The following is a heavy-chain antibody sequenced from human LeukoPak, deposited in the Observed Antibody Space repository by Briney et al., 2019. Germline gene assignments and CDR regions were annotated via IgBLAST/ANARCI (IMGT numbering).Heavy chain of an antibody. D-gene: IGHD6-13*01. Sequence: GGSLRLSCAASGFTFSDYYMSWLRQAPGKGLEWLSYISSSGSTIYYADSVKGRFTISRDNAKNSLYLQMNSLRAEDTAVYYCARDKSAAAMYDYWGQGTLVTVSS. CDR2: ISSSGSTI. J-gene: IGHJ4*02. V-gene: IGHV3-11*01. CDR3: ARDKSAAAMYDY. CDR1: GFTFSDYY.